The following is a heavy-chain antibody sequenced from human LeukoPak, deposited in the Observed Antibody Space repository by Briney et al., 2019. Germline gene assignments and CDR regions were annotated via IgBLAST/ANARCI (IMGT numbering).Heavy chain of an antibody. CDR2: ISGSGGST. J-gene: IGHJ4*02. Sequence: GGSLRLSCAASGFTFSSYAMSWVRQAPGKGLEWVSAISGSGGSTYYADSVKGRFTISRDNSKNTLYLQMNSLRAEDTAVYYCAKSEYSSSPPSNYFDYWGQGTLVTVSS. D-gene: IGHD6-6*01. CDR3: AKSEYSSSPPSNYFDY. CDR1: GFTFSSYA. V-gene: IGHV3-23*01.